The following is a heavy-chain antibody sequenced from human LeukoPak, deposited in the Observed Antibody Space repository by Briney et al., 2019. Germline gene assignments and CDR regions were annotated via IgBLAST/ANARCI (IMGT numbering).Heavy chain of an antibody. CDR2: IYYSGST. J-gene: IGHJ5*02. CDR1: GGSFTSTSSY. D-gene: IGHD4-11*01. V-gene: IGHV4-39*01. Sequence: SEILSLTCIVSGGSFTSTSSYWDWIRQSPGKGLEWIGTIYYSGSTDYNPSLKSRVTMSVETSKNQFSLKLSSVTAADTAVYYCARNISTVANGARYNWFDPWGQGTLVTVSS. CDR3: ARNISTVANGARYNWFDP.